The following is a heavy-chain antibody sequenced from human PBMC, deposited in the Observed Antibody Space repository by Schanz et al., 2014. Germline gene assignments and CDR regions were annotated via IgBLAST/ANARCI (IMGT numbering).Heavy chain of an antibody. CDR1: GFTFSIYA. CDR3: ARKMKLGVYGGKGHDSLDI. V-gene: IGHV3-64*04. D-gene: IGHD4-17*01. CDR2: ISHDGYST. J-gene: IGHJ3*02. Sequence: VQLVESGGDLVQPGGSLRLSCSASGFTFSIYAMHWVRQAPGKGLEYVSAISHDGYSTYYADSVTGRFTISRDNAKNTLYLQMNTLRAEDTAVYYCARKMKLGVYGGKGHDSLDIWGQGTMVTVSS.